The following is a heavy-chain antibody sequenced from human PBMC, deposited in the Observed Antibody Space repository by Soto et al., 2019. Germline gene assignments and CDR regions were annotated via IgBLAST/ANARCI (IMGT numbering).Heavy chain of an antibody. Sequence: GGSLRLSCTASGFTFGDYAMSWFRQAPGKGLEWVGFIRSKAYGGTTEYAASVKGRFTISRDDSKSIAYLQMNSQKTEDTAVYYCTIAGACSSPSCYSALSDGWFAPGGQGTLVTVPS. J-gene: IGHJ5*02. V-gene: IGHV3-49*03. CDR2: IRSKAYGGTT. CDR3: TIAGACSSPSCYSALSDGWFAP. D-gene: IGHD2-2*01. CDR1: GFTFGDYA.